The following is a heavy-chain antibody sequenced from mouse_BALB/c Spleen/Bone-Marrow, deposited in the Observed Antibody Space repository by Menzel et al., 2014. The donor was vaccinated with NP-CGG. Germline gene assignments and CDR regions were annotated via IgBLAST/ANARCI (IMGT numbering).Heavy chain of an antibody. CDR2: IWGGGST. V-gene: IGHV2-6-5*01. D-gene: IGHD1-1*01. Sequence: VHLVESGPGLVAPSQSLSITCTVSGFSLTDYGVSWIRQPPGRGLEWLGVIWGGGSTYYNSALKSRLSISKDNSKSQVFLRMNSLQTDDTAMYYCAKHTGTVVGGIMDYWGQGTSVTVSS. J-gene: IGHJ4*01. CDR1: GFSLTDYG. CDR3: AKHTGTVVGGIMDY.